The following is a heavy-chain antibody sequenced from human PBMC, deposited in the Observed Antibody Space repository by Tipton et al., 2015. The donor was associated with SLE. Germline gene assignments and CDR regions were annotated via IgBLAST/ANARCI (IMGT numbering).Heavy chain of an antibody. J-gene: IGHJ6*03. Sequence: TLSLTCTVSGGSISSNSNYWGWIRQPPGRGLEWIGSVYYSGTTYYNPSLRSRVTISVDTSKNQFSLKLSSVTAADTAVYYCARSRYSSSSYYYYYMDVWGKGTTVTVSS. CDR2: VYYSGTT. CDR3: ARSRYSSSSYYYYYMDV. D-gene: IGHD6-6*01. V-gene: IGHV4-39*07. CDR1: GGSISSNSNY.